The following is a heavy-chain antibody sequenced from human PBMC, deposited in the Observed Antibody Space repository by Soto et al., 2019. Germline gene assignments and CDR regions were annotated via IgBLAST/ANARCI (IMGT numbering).Heavy chain of an antibody. CDR3: GKQVRDGTSSPYIFDY. CDR2: ISSAGNT. Sequence: GGSLRLSCAASGFTFSTYAMSWVRQAPGKGLEWVSAISSAGNTYYADSVKGRFTISRDNAKNTVSLQMDSLRVEDTAVYYCGKQVRDGTSSPYIFDYWGRGTLVTVSS. V-gene: IGHV3-23*01. CDR1: GFTFSTYA. D-gene: IGHD6-6*01. J-gene: IGHJ4*02.